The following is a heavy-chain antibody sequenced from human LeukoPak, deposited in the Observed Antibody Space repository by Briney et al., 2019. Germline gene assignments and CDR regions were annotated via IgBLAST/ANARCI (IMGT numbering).Heavy chain of an antibody. CDR1: CYATTDYY. V-gene: IGHV5-51*01. J-gene: IGHJ4*02. D-gene: IGHD2-21*02. Sequence: GASKKISYPGSCYATTDYYIGWVRQIPGKRLEWMGINYPADSDTRYSPSFQGEVTISADKSISTAYLQWRSLKASDTAIYFCARQRRYCGGDCYSGYFDYWGQGTLVTVSS. CDR3: ARQRRYCGGDCYSGYFDY. CDR2: NYPADSDT.